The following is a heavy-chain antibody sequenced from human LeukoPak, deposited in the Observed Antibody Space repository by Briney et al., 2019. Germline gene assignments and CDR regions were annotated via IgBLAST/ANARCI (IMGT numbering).Heavy chain of an antibody. D-gene: IGHD3-10*01. V-gene: IGHV4-4*02. CDR1: GGSISSSNW. J-gene: IGHJ4*02. Sequence: SGTLSLTCAVSGGSISSSNWWSWVRQPPGKGLEWIGEIYHSGSTNYNPSLKSRVTISVDKSRNQFSLKLSSVTAADTAVYYCARAYPRLRYYYGSGSTKYYFDYWGQGTLVTVSS. CDR2: IYHSGST. CDR3: ARAYPRLRYYYGSGSTKYYFDY.